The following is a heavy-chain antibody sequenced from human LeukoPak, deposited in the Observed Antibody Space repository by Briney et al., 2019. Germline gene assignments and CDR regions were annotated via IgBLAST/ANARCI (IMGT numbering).Heavy chain of an antibody. CDR1: GYTFTSYG. Sequence: GESLKISCKVSGYTFTSYGISWVRQAPGQGLEWMGWISAYNGNTNYAQKLQGRVTMTTDTSTSTAYMELWSLRSDDTAVYYCARDRPLGYCSSTSCRGWFDPWGQGTLVTVSS. V-gene: IGHV1-18*01. J-gene: IGHJ5*02. CDR3: ARDRPLGYCSSTSCRGWFDP. CDR2: ISAYNGNT. D-gene: IGHD2-2*01.